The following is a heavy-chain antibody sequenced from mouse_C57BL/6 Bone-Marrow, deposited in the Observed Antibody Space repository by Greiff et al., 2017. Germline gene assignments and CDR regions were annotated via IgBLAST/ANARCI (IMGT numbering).Heavy chain of an antibody. CDR1: GYTFTSYW. CDR3: AREPAYYGYDGGYFDV. V-gene: IGHV1-69*01. J-gene: IGHJ1*02. D-gene: IGHD2-9*01. CDR2: IDPSGSYT. Sequence: QVQLKQPGAELVMPGASVKLSCKASGYTFTSYWMHWVKQRPGQGLEWIGEIDPSGSYTNYNQKFKGKSTLTVDKSSSTAYMQLSSLTSEDSAVYYCAREPAYYGYDGGYFDVWGTGTTVTVSS.